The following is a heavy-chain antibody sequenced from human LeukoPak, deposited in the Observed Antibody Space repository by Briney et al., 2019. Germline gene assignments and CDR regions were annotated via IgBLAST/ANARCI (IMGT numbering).Heavy chain of an antibody. J-gene: IGHJ5*02. CDR1: GYSFTSYW. D-gene: IGHD3-10*01. CDR3: ARQGYGSGSVANWFDP. CDR2: IYPGDSDT. Sequence: GESLKISCKGSGYSFTSYWIAWVRQMPGKGLEWMGIIYPGDSDTRYSPSFQGQVTISADKSISTAYLQWSSLKASDTAMYYCARQGYGSGSVANWFDPWGQGTLVTVSS. V-gene: IGHV5-51*01.